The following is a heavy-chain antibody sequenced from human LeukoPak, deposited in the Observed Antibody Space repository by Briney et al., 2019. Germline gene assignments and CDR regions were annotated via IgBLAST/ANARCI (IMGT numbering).Heavy chain of an antibody. Sequence: SGGSLRLSCAASGFTFSSYSMNWVRQAPGKGLEWVSSISSSSSYIYYADSVKGRFTISRDNAKNSLYLQMNSLRAEDTAVYYCARGGYFDWLLSQVDYWGQGTLVTVSS. V-gene: IGHV3-21*01. CDR3: ARGGYFDWLLSQVDY. CDR2: ISSSSSYI. D-gene: IGHD3-9*01. CDR1: GFTFSSYS. J-gene: IGHJ4*02.